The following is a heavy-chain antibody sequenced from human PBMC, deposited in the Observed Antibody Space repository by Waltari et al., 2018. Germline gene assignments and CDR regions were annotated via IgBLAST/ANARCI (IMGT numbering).Heavy chain of an antibody. Sequence: EVHLLQSGAEVKKPGTTLKISCQLSGYTFNDYYIHWIQQAPGKGLQWMGLIDPEDGQTIYAEAFQGRISMTADSSIDTVYMELSSLTSDDSAVFYCATALGDSISASRPFDIWGQGTVITVSS. CDR3: ATALGDSISASRPFDI. V-gene: IGHV1-69-2*01. D-gene: IGHD3-3*02. J-gene: IGHJ3*02. CDR2: IDPEDGQT. CDR1: GYTFNDYY.